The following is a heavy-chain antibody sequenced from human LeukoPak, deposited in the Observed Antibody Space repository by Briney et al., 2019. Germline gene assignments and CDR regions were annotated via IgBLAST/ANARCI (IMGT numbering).Heavy chain of an antibody. D-gene: IGHD1-1*01. CDR1: GYTFTSYG. V-gene: IGHV1-18*01. CDR3: ARESHETREDY. Sequence: ASVKVSCKTSGYTFTSYGISWVRQAPGQGLEWMGWISANNGDTDYPPKLQDRVTMTTDTYTSTAYMELRSLRSDDTAMYYCARESHETREDYWGQGTLVTVSS. CDR2: ISANNGDT. J-gene: IGHJ4*02.